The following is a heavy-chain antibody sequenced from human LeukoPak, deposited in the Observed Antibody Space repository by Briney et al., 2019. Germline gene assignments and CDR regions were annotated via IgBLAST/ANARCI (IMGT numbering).Heavy chain of an antibody. Sequence: GGSLRLSCAASGFTFSSYAMSCVRQAPGKGLEWVSAISGSGGSRYYADSVKGRFTISRDNSKNTLYLQMNSLRAEDTAVYYCARGGLDESFQYWGQGTLVTVST. CDR1: GFTFSSYA. D-gene: IGHD6-25*01. J-gene: IGHJ1*01. CDR3: ARGGLDESFQY. CDR2: ISGSGGSR. V-gene: IGHV3-23*01.